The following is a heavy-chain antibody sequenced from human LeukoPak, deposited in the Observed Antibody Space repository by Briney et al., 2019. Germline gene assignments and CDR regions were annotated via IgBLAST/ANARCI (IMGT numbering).Heavy chain of an antibody. CDR2: INSDGSST. J-gene: IGHJ5*02. CDR1: GFTFSTYW. D-gene: IGHD6-13*01. V-gene: IGHV3-74*01. CDR3: AKRVSSSQYNWFDP. Sequence: PGGSLRLSCAASGFTFSTYWMHWVRQAPGKGLVWVSRINSDGSSTTYADSVKGRFTISRDNAKNTLYLQMNSLRAEDTAVYYCAKRVSSSQYNWFDPWGQGTLVSVSS.